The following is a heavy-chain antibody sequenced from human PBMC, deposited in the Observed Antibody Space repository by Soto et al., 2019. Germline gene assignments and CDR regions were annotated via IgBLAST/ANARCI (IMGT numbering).Heavy chain of an antibody. Sequence: LRLSCAASGFTFSSYWMHWVRQAPGKGLVWVSRINSDGSSTSYADSVKGRFTISRDNAKNTLYLQMNSLRAEDTAVYYCARDSDIAATYYYYYYGMDVWGQGTTVTGSS. CDR3: ARDSDIAATYYYYYYGMDV. CDR2: INSDGSST. J-gene: IGHJ6*02. CDR1: GFTFSSYW. D-gene: IGHD6-6*01. V-gene: IGHV3-74*01.